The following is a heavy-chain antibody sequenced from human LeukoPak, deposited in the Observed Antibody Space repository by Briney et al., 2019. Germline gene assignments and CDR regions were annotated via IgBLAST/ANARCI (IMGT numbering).Heavy chain of an antibody. J-gene: IGHJ5*02. D-gene: IGHD5-18*01. CDR3: AGTDAGYLGGFDP. V-gene: IGHV4-31*03. Sequence: PSQTLSLTCTVSGGSISSGGYYWSWIRQQPGKGLEWIGYIYYGGSTYYNPSLKSRVTISVDASKNQFSLKLSSVTAADTAVYFCAGTDAGYLGGFDPWGQGTPVTVSS. CDR1: GGSISSGGYY. CDR2: IYYGGST.